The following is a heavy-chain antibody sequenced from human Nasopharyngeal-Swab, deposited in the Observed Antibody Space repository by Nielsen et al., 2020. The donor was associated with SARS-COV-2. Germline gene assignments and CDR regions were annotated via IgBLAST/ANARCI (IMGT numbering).Heavy chain of an antibody. D-gene: IGHD3-3*01. CDR2: ISSSSSTI. J-gene: IGHJ1*01. CDR1: GFTFSSYS. V-gene: IGHV3-48*04. CDR3: ASGYREIFGVVTPAEYFQH. Sequence: GESLKISCAASGFTFSSYSMNWVRQAPGKGLEWVSYISSSSSTIYYADSVKGRFTISRDNAKNSLYLQMNSLRAEDTAVYYCASGYREIFGVVTPAEYFQHWGQGTLVTVSS.